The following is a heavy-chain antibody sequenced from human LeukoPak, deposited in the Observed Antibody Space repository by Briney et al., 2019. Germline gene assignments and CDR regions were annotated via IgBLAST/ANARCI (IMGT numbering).Heavy chain of an antibody. CDR1: GFTFNTYA. J-gene: IGHJ4*02. CDR3: ARHRSSWLIDY. CDR2: ISDSGGNT. D-gene: IGHD6-6*01. Sequence: GGSLTLSCAASGFTFNTYAMSWVRHAPWERLQWVSGISDSGGNTYYADSVRGRFTISRDNSKNTLYLQMNSLRAEDTAVYYCARHRSSWLIDYWGQGTLVTVSS. V-gene: IGHV3-23*01.